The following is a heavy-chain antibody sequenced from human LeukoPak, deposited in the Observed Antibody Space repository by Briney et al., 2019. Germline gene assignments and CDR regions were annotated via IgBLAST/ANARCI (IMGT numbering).Heavy chain of an antibody. CDR2: IYYSGST. Sequence: SIYYSGSTYYNPSLKSRVTISVGTSKNQFSLKLSSVTAADTAVYYCARHGGITGTHDAFDIWGQGTMVTVSS. V-gene: IGHV4-39*01. D-gene: IGHD1-7*01. J-gene: IGHJ3*02. CDR3: ARHGGITGTHDAFDI.